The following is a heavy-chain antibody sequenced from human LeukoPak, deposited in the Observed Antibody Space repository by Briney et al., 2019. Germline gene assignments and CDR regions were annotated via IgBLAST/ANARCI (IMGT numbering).Heavy chain of an antibody. CDR2: ISGSGGST. J-gene: IGHJ3*02. D-gene: IGHD6-19*01. Sequence: EGSLRLSCAASGFAFSSYAMSWVRQAPGKGLEWVSAISGSGGSTYYADSVKGRFTISRDNSKNTLYLQMNSLRAEDTAVYYCAKDMSVAGNPFDIWGQGTIVTVSS. V-gene: IGHV3-23*01. CDR1: GFAFSSYA. CDR3: AKDMSVAGNPFDI.